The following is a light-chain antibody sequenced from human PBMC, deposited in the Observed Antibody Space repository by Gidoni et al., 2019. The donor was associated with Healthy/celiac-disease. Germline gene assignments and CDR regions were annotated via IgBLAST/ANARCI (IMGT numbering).Light chain of an antibody. Sequence: VTISCTGTSSDVGGYNYVSWYQQHPGKAPKLMIYDVSKRPSGVPDRFSGSQSGNTASLTISGLQAEDEADYYCCSYAGSYTLEVFGGGTKLTVL. V-gene: IGLV2-11*01. CDR2: DVS. J-gene: IGLJ2*01. CDR1: SSDVGGYNY. CDR3: CSYAGSYTLEV.